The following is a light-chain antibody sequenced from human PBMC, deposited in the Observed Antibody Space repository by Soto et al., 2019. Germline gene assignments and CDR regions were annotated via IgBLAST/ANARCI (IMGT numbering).Light chain of an antibody. CDR2: DAS. Sequence: EIVLTQSPATLSLSPGKRATLSCRASQSVSSYLAWYQQKPGQAPRLLIFDASNRATAIPARFSGSGSGTDFTLTISSLEPEDFAVYYCQQRTNWPRTFGQGTKLEIK. J-gene: IGKJ2*01. CDR1: QSVSSY. CDR3: QQRTNWPRT. V-gene: IGKV3-11*01.